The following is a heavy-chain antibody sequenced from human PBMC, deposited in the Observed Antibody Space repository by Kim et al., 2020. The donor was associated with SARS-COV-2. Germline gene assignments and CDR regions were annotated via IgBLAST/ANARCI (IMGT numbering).Heavy chain of an antibody. J-gene: IGHJ6*02. Sequence: SETLSLTCAVYGGSFSGYYWSWVRQPPGKGLECIGEITPSGSTSYNPSLKSRVTISIDTSKKQLSLKLTSVTAADRAVYYCARVWDVWGQGTSVTVSS. CDR1: GGSFSGYY. CDR3: ARVWDV. CDR2: ITPSGST. V-gene: IGHV4-34*01.